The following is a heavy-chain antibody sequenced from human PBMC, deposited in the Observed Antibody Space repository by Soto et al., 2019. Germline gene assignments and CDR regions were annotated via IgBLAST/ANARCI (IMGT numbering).Heavy chain of an antibody. CDR1: GGSISSYY. CDR2: IYYSGST. V-gene: IGHV4-59*08. CDR3: AGSMVRGIYYYYYGMDV. D-gene: IGHD3-10*01. Sequence: PSETLSLTCTVSGGSISSYYWSWIRQPPGKRLKWIGYIYYSGSTNYNPSLKSRVTISVDTSKNQYSLKLSSVTAADTAVYYCAGSMVRGIYYYYYGMDVWGQGTTVTVSS. J-gene: IGHJ6*02.